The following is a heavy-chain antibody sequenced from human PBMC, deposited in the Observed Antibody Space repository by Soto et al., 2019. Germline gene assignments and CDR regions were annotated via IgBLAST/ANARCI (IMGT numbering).Heavy chain of an antibody. CDR2: IYYSGST. D-gene: IGHD6-13*01. CDR1: GGSISSYY. V-gene: IGHV4-59*01. Sequence: LTCTVSGGSISSYYWSWIRQPPGKGLEWIGYIYYSGSTNYNPSLKSRVTISVDTSKNQFSLKLSSVTAADTAVYYCARDREHHSSSWYIDAFDIWGQGTMVTVSS. J-gene: IGHJ3*02. CDR3: ARDREHHSSSWYIDAFDI.